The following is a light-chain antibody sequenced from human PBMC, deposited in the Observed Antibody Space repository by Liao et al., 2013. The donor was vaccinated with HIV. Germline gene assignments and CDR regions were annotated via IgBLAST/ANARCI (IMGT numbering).Light chain of an antibody. Sequence: SYELTQPPAVSVSPGQTARITCSGEELGEKHASWYQQKPGQSPLLVIYQDKKRPSGVPERFSASNFGNTATLTISGTQAVDEADYFCEAWYFSTGVFGTGTKVTVL. CDR1: ELGEKH. V-gene: IGLV3-1*01. CDR3: EAWYFSTGV. J-gene: IGLJ1*01. CDR2: QDK.